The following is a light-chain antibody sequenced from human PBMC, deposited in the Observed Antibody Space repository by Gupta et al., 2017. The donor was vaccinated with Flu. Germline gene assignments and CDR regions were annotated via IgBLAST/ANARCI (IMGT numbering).Light chain of an antibody. CDR3: ASWDDSLSGVV. V-gene: IGLV1-47*01. CDR2: RSN. Sequence: QSVLTQPPSASGTPGLRVPISCSGGNSNIAINSVYWYQQLPGAAPKLLINRSNQRPSGVPDRFSGSKSGTSASLAISGLRSEDEADYYCASWDDSLSGVVFGGGTKLTVL. J-gene: IGLJ3*02. CDR1: NSNIAINS.